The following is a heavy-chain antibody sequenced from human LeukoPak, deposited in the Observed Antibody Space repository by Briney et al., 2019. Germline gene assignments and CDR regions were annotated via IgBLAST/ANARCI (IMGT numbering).Heavy chain of an antibody. CDR1: GFTVSSNY. CDR2: LSNSGSST. V-gene: IGHV3-23*01. J-gene: IGHJ4*02. Sequence: GGPLRLSCAASGFTVSSNYMSWVRQAPGKGLEWVSDLSNSGSSTYYADSVKGRFTISRDNSKNTLYLQMNSLRAEDTAIYYCAKVMWIRGQWPIDYWGQGTLVTVSS. CDR3: AKVMWIRGQWPIDY. D-gene: IGHD3-10*01.